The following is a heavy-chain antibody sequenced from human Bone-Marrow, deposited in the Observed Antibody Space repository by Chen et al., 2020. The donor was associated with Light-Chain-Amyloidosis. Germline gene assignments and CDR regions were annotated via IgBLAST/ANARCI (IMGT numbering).Heavy chain of an antibody. CDR2: VNPNTGGT. Sequence: VQLVQSGAAVREPGASVKVSCKSSGYTFTDYYIHWVRQAPGPGLAGMAWVNPNTGGTGYARKFQGRVTLTRETSVSTDFVDLNTLTSDDTAVYYCAMVRGAILLDFWGQGTLVTVSS. CDR1: GYTFTDYY. V-gene: IGHV1-2*02. D-gene: IGHD3-10*01. J-gene: IGHJ4*02. CDR3: AMVRGAILLDF.